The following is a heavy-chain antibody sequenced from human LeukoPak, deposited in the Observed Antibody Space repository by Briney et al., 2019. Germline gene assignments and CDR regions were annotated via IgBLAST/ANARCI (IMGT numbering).Heavy chain of an antibody. CDR3: ARDGWYSSGWKGFGY. CDR2: INAGNGNT. CDR1: GYTFTSYA. D-gene: IGHD6-19*01. Sequence: GASVKVSCKASGYTFTSYAMHWVRQAPGQRLEWMGWINAGNGNTKYSQKFQGRVTITRDTSASTAYMELSSLRSEDTAVYYCARDGWYSSGWKGFGYWGQGTLVTVSS. J-gene: IGHJ4*02. V-gene: IGHV1-3*01.